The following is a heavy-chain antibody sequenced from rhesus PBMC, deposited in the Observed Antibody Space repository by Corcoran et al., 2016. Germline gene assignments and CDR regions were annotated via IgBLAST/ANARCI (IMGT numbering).Heavy chain of an antibody. V-gene: IGHV2-152*01. Sequence: QVTLKESGPALVKPTQTLTLTCTFSGFSLTTSGMGVGWIRQPPGKALEWLAHIYWDDDNRYSTSLKSRLTISRDTSKNQVVLTMTNMDPMDTATYYCARGIWYSSWHHFDYWGQGVLVTVSS. J-gene: IGHJ4*01. CDR3: ARGIWYSSWHHFDY. CDR1: GFSLTTSGMG. CDR2: IYWDDDN. D-gene: IGHD6-13*01.